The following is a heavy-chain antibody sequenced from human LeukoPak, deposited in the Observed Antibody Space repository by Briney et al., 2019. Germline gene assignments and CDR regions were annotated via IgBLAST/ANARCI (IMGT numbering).Heavy chain of an antibody. CDR1: GGSISSYY. CDR3: ARSADPPPGLAPHPPRYFQH. Sequence: PSETLSLTCTVSGGSISSYYWSWIRQPAGKGLEWIGRIYTSGSTNYNPSLKSRVTISVDRSKNQFSLKLSSVTAADTAVYYCARSADPPPGLAPHPPRYFQHWGQGTLVTVSS. J-gene: IGHJ1*01. D-gene: IGHD3-16*01. CDR2: IYTSGST. V-gene: IGHV4-4*07.